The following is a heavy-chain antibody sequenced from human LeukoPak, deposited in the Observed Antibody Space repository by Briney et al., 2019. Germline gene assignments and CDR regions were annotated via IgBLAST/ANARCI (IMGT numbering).Heavy chain of an antibody. CDR3: ARDESVVGSGWYGY. Sequence: LSLTCTVSGVSISASCWSWIRQSPGKGLEWVSSISSNLASIYYADSVKGRFTVSRDNAKNSVSLQMTGLRVEDTALYYCARDESVVGSGWYGYWGQGTLVTVSS. J-gene: IGHJ4*02. CDR2: ISSNLASI. V-gene: IGHV3-11*01. D-gene: IGHD6-19*01. CDR1: GVSISASC.